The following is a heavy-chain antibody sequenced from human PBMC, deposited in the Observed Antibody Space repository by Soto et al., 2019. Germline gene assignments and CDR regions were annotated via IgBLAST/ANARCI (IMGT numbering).Heavy chain of an antibody. CDR2: ISSSGSTI. D-gene: IGHD4-4*01. CDR3: ARSEYRTTVTRRLDYYYYMDV. J-gene: IGHJ6*03. V-gene: IGHV3-11*01. CDR1: GFTFSDYY. Sequence: GGSLRLSCAASGFTFSDYYMSWIRQAPGKGLEWVSYISSSGSTIYYADSVKGRFTISRDNAKNSLYLQMNSLRAEDTAVYYCARSEYRTTVTRRLDYYYYMDVWGKGTTVTVSS.